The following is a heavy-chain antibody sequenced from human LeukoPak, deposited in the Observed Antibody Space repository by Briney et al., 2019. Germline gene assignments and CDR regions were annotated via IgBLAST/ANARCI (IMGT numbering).Heavy chain of an antibody. D-gene: IGHD3-22*01. CDR2: IHYSGPT. CDR1: GGSISSSDFN. Sequence: KPSETLSLTCTVSGGSISSSDFNWGWIRQPPGKGLEWIGSIHYSGPTYYNPSLKSRVTISIDTSKSQFSLKLTSVTAADTAVYYCARDGPVKWGQGTLVTVSS. CDR3: ARDGPVK. J-gene: IGHJ4*02. V-gene: IGHV4-39*07.